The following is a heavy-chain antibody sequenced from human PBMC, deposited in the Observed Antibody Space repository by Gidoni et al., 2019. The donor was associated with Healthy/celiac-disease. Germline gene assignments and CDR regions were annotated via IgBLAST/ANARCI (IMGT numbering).Heavy chain of an antibody. CDR1: GGHISSYY. D-gene: IGHD2-2*01. V-gene: IGHV4-4*07. CDR3: ARDGETSRYCSSTSCYGLRYYYYGMDV. J-gene: IGHJ6*02. Sequence: QVQLQESGPGLVKPSETMSLTCTVPGGHISSYYGSWIRRPAGKGLEWLGRIYTSGSTNFHPSLKSRVTMSVDTSKNQFSLKLSSVTAADTAVYYCARDGETSRYCSSTSCYGLRYYYYGMDVWGQGTTVTVSS. CDR2: IYTSGST.